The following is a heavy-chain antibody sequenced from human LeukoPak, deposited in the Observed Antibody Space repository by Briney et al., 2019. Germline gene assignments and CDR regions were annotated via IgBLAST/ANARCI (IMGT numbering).Heavy chain of an antibody. CDR2: ISSSSSYI. J-gene: IGHJ4*02. Sequence: GGSLRLSCVASGFTFSSYSVNWVRQAPGKGLEWVSCISSSSSYIYYADSVKGRFTISRDNSKNTLYLQMNSLRAEDTAVYYCAKSSSWLLLLRFDYWGQGTLVTVSS. D-gene: IGHD6-13*01. CDR1: GFTFSSYS. V-gene: IGHV3-21*04. CDR3: AKSSSWLLLLRFDY.